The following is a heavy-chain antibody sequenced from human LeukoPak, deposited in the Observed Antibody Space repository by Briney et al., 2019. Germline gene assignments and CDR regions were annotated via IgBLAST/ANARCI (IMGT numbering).Heavy chain of an antibody. CDR1: GGSISSYY. V-gene: IGHV4-59*01. CDR3: ARGYSSSSEPFDY. Sequence: SETLSLTCTVSGGSISSYYWSWIRQPPGKGLEWIGYIYYSGSTNYNPSLKSRVTISVDTSKNQFSLKLSSVTAADTAVYYCARGYSSSSEPFDYWGQGTLVTVSS. J-gene: IGHJ4*02. D-gene: IGHD6-6*01. CDR2: IYYSGST.